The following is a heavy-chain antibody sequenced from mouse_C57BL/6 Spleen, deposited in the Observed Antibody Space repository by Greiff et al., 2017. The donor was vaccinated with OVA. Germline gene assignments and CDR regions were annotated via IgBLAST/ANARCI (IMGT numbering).Heavy chain of an antibody. Sequence: EVQLQQSGPGLVKPSQSLSLTCSVTGYSITSGYYWNWIRQFPGNKLEWMGYISYDGSNNYNPSLKNRISITRDTSKNQFFLKLNSVTTEDTATYYCASYYSNYVLAYWGQGTLVTVSA. CDR1: GYSITSGYY. V-gene: IGHV3-6*01. CDR2: ISYDGSN. D-gene: IGHD2-5*01. J-gene: IGHJ3*01. CDR3: ASYYSNYVLAY.